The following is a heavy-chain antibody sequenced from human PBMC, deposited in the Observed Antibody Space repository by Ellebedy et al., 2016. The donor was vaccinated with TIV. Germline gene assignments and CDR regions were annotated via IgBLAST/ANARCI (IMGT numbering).Heavy chain of an antibody. V-gene: IGHV7-4-1*02. CDR2: INMNTGNP. Sequence: ASVKVSCKASGYTFTGYPINWVRQAPGQGLEWLGWINMNTGNPTYAHGFTGPFVFSLDTSVSTAYLQISSLKAEDTAVYYCARDSRYNWNDWDFYHMDVWGKGTTVTVSS. J-gene: IGHJ6*03. CDR3: ARDSRYNWNDWDFYHMDV. D-gene: IGHD1-1*01. CDR1: GYTFTGYP.